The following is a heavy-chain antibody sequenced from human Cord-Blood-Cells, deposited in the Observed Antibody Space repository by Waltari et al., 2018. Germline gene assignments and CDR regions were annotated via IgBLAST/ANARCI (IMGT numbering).Heavy chain of an antibody. V-gene: IGHV1-2*02. D-gene: IGHD3-22*01. Sequence: QVQLVQSGAEVKKPGASVKVSCKASGYTFTGYYMHWVRQAPGQGLEWMGWINPNSGGTNYEQKFQGRGTMTRDTAISTAYMELSRLRSDDTAVYYCATATYYYDSRGYPDYYYGMDVWGQGTTVTVSS. CDR1: GYTFTGYY. CDR2: INPNSGGT. J-gene: IGHJ6*02. CDR3: ATATYYYDSRGYPDYYYGMDV.